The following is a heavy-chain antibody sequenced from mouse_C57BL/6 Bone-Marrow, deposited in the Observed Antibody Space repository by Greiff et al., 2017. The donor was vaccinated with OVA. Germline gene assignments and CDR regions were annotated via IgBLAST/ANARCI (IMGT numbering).Heavy chain of an antibody. CDR3: ARVGTTVPFDY. CDR1: GYAFSSYW. Sequence: QVQLQQSGADLVKPGASLKISCTASGYAFSSYWMNWVQQTPGKGLEWIGPIYPGDGDTYYNGKIKGKSTLTADKSSTPVYMQLSSLTSEDSAVYFCARVGTTVPFDYWGQGTTLTVSS. CDR2: IYPGDGDT. D-gene: IGHD1-1*01. V-gene: IGHV1-80*01. J-gene: IGHJ2*01.